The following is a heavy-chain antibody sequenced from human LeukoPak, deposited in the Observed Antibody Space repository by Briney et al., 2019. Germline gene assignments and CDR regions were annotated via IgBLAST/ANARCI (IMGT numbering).Heavy chain of an antibody. CDR1: GFLLSDYY. CDR2: IRDSGEA. D-gene: IGHD3/OR15-3a*01. J-gene: IGHJ5*02. Sequence: GGSLRLSCAVSGFLLSDYYMSWVRQAPGKGLEWVGLIRDSGEAFYADFARGRFAISRDESENTLDLQMNSLRVEDTAVYFCSRDRAANQDWGEFDLWGQGTPVSVSS. V-gene: IGHV3-66*03. CDR3: SRDRAANQDWGEFDL.